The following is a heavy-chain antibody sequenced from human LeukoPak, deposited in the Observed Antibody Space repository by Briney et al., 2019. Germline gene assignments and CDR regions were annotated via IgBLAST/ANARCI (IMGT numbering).Heavy chain of an antibody. CDR3: ARAMAVAGSN. CDR1: GFTFSSYE. CDR2: ISSSSSYI. J-gene: IGHJ4*02. V-gene: IGHV3-21*01. Sequence: PGGSLRLSCAASGFTFSSYEMNWVRQAPGKGLEWVSSISSSSSYIYYADSVKGRFTISRDNAKNSLYLQMNSLRAEDTAVYYCARAMAVAGSNWGQGTLVTVSS. D-gene: IGHD6-19*01.